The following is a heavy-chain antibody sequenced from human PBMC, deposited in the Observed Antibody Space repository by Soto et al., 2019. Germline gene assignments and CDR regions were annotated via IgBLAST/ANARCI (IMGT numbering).Heavy chain of an antibody. Sequence: GGSLRLSCAASGFTFSSYGMHWVRQAPGKGLEWVAVIWYDGSNKYYADSVKGRFTISRDNSKNTLYLQMNSLRAEDTAVYYCARDGFTSYFDWFGWFDPWGQGTLVTVSS. J-gene: IGHJ5*02. CDR2: IWYDGSNK. CDR3: ARDGFTSYFDWFGWFDP. CDR1: GFTFSSYG. D-gene: IGHD3-9*01. V-gene: IGHV3-33*01.